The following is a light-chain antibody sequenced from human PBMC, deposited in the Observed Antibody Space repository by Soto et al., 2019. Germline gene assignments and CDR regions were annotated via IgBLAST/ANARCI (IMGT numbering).Light chain of an antibody. CDR1: TGPVISTHS. V-gene: IGLV7-46*01. Sequence: QAVVTQEPSLTVSPGGTVTLTCGSSTGPVISTHSPYWFQQKPGQAPRTVIYDTSIRHSWTPARFSGSLLGGKAVLTLSGAQPEDEADYYCLLSYDDARVFGGGTKVTVL. CDR2: DTS. J-gene: IGLJ3*02. CDR3: LLSYDDARV.